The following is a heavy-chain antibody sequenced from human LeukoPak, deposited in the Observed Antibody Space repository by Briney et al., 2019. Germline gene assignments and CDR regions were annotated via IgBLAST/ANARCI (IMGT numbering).Heavy chain of an antibody. CDR2: IYHSGST. CDR3: AREIVVVVVAATGPYYYYYMDV. D-gene: IGHD2-15*01. V-gene: IGHV4-4*02. J-gene: IGHJ6*03. Sequence: SETLSLTCAVSGGSISSSNWWSWVRQPPGKGLEWIGEIYHSGSTNYNPSLKSRVTISVDTSKNQFSLKLSSVTAADTAVYYCAREIVVVVVAATGPYYYYYMDVWGKGTTVTISS. CDR1: GGSISSSNW.